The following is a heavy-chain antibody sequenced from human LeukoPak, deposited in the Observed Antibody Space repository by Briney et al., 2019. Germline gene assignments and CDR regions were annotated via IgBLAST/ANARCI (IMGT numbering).Heavy chain of an antibody. V-gene: IGHV3-74*01. Sequence: GGSLRLSCEASGFTLNKYWMHWVRQAPGKGLVWVSRITGDGSDIAYADSVKGRSTVSRDDAKNILFLQMTSLRVEDTAIYYCARDAYTTTSNWLDPWGQGTLVTVSS. CDR3: ARDAYTTTSNWLDP. CDR2: ITGDGSDI. CDR1: GFTLNKYW. J-gene: IGHJ5*02. D-gene: IGHD4-17*01.